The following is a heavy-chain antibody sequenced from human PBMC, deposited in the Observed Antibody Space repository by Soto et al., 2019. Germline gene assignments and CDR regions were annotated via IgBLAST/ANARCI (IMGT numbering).Heavy chain of an antibody. CDR3: ARLHEYSSSWERNSGLVNWFDP. D-gene: IGHD6-6*01. CDR1: GGSISSYY. Sequence: PSETLSLTCTVSGGSISSYYWSWIRQPPGKGLEWIGYIYYSGSTNYNPSLKSRVTISVDTSKNQFSLKLSSVTAADTAVYYCARLHEYSSSWERNSGLVNWFDPWGQGTLVTVPS. V-gene: IGHV4-59*08. CDR2: IYYSGST. J-gene: IGHJ5*02.